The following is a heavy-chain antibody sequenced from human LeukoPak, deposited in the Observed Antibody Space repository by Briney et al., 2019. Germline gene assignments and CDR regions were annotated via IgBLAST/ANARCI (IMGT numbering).Heavy chain of an antibody. CDR2: INTNTGNP. V-gene: IGHV7-4-1*02. J-gene: IGHJ4*02. D-gene: IGHD3-22*01. Sequence: ASVKVPCKASGYTFTSYAMNWVRQAPGQGLEWTGWINTNTGNPTYAQGFTGRFVFSLDTSVSTAYLQISSLKAEDTAVYYCARETLPDYYDSSGYFTYWGQGTLVTVSS. CDR1: GYTFTSYA. CDR3: ARETLPDYYDSSGYFTY.